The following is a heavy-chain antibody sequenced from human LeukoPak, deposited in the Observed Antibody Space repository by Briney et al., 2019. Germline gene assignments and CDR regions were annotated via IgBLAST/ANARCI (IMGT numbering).Heavy chain of an antibody. CDR2: IYYSGST. D-gene: IGHD6-6*01. CDR3: ARDLKLYYFDY. V-gene: IGHV4-59*01. Sequence: SETLSLTCTVSGGSISSYYWRWIRQPPGKGLEWIGYIYYSGSTNYNPSLKSRVNISVDTSKNQFSLKLSSVTAADTAVYYCARDLKLYYFDYWGQGTLDTVSS. J-gene: IGHJ4*02. CDR1: GGSISSYY.